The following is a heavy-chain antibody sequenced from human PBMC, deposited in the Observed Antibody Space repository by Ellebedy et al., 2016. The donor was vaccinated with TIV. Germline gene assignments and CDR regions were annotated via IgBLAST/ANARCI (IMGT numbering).Heavy chain of an antibody. J-gene: IGHJ6*02. Sequence: MPSETLSLTCAVYGGSFSGYYWSWIRQPPGKGLEWIGEINHSGSTNYNPSLKSRATISVDTSKNQFSLKLSSVTAADTAVYYCATFGDPAYYYYGMDVWGQGTTVTVSS. V-gene: IGHV4-34*01. CDR1: GGSFSGYY. D-gene: IGHD3-16*01. CDR2: INHSGST. CDR3: ATFGDPAYYYYGMDV.